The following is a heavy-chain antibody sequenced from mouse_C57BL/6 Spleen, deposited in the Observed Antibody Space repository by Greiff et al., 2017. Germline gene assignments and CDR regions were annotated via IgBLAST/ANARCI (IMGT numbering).Heavy chain of an antibody. D-gene: IGHD4-1*01. V-gene: IGHV5-4*01. J-gene: IGHJ1*03. Sequence: EVKLLESGGGLVKPGGSLKLSCAASGFTFSSYAMPWVRQTPEKRLEWVATISDGGSYTYYPDNVKGRFTISRDNAENNLYLPMSHLRAENTAMYYCERDGRYCHVWGTGTTVTVSS. CDR1: GFTFSSYA. CDR2: ISDGGSYT. CDR3: ERDGRYCHV.